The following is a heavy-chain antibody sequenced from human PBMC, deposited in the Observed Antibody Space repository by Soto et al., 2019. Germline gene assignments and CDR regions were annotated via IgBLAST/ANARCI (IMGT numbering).Heavy chain of an antibody. J-gene: IGHJ4*02. CDR3: ARDLGITMVRGVIRTSSGADY. D-gene: IGHD3-10*01. CDR1: GYTFTGYY. CDR2: INPNSGGT. V-gene: IGHV1-2*04. Sequence: ASVKVSCKASGYTFTGYYMHWVRQAPGQGLEWMGWINPNSGGTNYAQKFQGWVTMTRDTSISTAYMELSRLRSDDTAVYYCARDLGITMVRGVIRTSSGADYWGQGTLVTVSS.